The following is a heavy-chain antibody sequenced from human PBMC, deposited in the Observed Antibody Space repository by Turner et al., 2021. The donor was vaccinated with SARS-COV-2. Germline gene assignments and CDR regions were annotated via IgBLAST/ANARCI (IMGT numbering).Heavy chain of an antibody. V-gene: IGHV4-34*01. CDR1: GGSFSGYY. J-gene: IGHJ5*02. CDR2: IYHSGST. Sequence: QVQLQQWGAGLLKPSETLSLTCGVYGGSFSGYYWSWIRQPPGKGREWIGEIYHSGSTNYNPSLKSRVTISVYTSKNQFSLKLSSVTAADTAVYYCARSWGGILTGYSFDPWGQGTLVTVSS. CDR3: ARSWGGILTGYSFDP. D-gene: IGHD3-9*01.